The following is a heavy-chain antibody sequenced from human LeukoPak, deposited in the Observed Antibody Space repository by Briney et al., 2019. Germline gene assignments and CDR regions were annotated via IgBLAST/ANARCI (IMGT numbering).Heavy chain of an antibody. Sequence: PGGSLRLSCAASGVTFDRHAMCWVRQAPGKGLEWVASIDIGGGTTYYADSVKGRVIISSANSKNTLYFQMNILLPDETALYFCANEVRPNDYWGRGTLVTVSS. CDR2: IDIGGGTT. V-gene: IGHV3-23*01. J-gene: IGHJ4*02. CDR3: ANEVRPNDY. CDR1: GVTFDRHA. D-gene: IGHD4/OR15-4a*01.